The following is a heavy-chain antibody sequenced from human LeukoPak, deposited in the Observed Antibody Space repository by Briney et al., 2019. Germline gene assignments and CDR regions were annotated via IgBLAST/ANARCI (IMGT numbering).Heavy chain of an antibody. CDR1: GGTFSSYA. D-gene: IGHD5-18*01. V-gene: IGHV1-69*13. CDR2: IIPIFGTA. J-gene: IGHJ6*03. Sequence: ASVKVSCKASGGTFSSYAISWVRQAPGQGLEWMGGIIPIFGTANSAQKFQAIVTITADESTSTAYMELSSLRCEDTAVYYCARGYSYGPGDYYYTDVWGKGTTVTVSS. CDR3: ARGYSYGPGDYYYTDV.